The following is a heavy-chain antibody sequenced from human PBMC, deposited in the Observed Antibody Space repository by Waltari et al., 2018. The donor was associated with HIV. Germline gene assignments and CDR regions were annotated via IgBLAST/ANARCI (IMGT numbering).Heavy chain of an antibody. CDR2: ISRDGSSK. CDR3: AREGIVAAPFDF. J-gene: IGHJ4*02. D-gene: IGHD2-15*01. CDR1: GFIFRDFA. V-gene: IGHV3-30*01. Sequence: QVQLVESGGGLVQPGGSLRLSSAASGFIFRDFAIHWVRQAPGKGLEWVAVISRDGSSKDYADSVQGLFTISRDNSKNSLHLHMNSLRPKDTAVYYCAREGIVAAPFDFWGLGTLVTVSS.